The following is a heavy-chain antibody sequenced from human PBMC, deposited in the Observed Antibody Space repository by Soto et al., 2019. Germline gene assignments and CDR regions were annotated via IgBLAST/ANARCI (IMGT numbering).Heavy chain of an antibody. J-gene: IGHJ4*02. CDR3: ARGLRYFDWLTRSPVHFDY. CDR1: GGSTSSSSYY. V-gene: IGHV4-39*01. Sequence: PSETLSLTCTVSGGSTSSSSYYGGWIRQPPGKGLEWIGSIYYSGSTYYNPSLKSRVTISVDTSKNQFSLKLSSVTAADTAVYYCARGLRYFDWLTRSPVHFDYSGQGTLVTVSS. CDR2: IYYSGST. D-gene: IGHD3-9*01.